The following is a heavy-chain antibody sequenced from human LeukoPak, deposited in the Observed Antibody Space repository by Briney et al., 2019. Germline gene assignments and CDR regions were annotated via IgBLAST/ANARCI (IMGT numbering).Heavy chain of an antibody. CDR2: IYPGDSDT. Sequence: GASLQISCKGSGYRFTSYWIGWVRQMPGKGLEWMGIIYPGDSDTRYSPSFQGQVTISADKSISTAYLQWSSLKASDTAMYYCARSTLVDTAMVPFDYWGQGTLVTVSS. V-gene: IGHV5-51*01. CDR1: GYRFTSYW. CDR3: ARSTLVDTAMVPFDY. J-gene: IGHJ4*02. D-gene: IGHD5-18*01.